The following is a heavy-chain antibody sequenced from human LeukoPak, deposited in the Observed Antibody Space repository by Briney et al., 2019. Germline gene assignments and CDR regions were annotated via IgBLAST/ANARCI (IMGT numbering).Heavy chain of an antibody. D-gene: IGHD4-17*01. Sequence: GGSLRLSCAASGFTVSSNYMSWVRQAPGKGLEWVSVIYSGGSTYYADSVKGRFTISRDNAKNSLYLQMNSLREEDTAVYYCARGTTINNFDYWGQGTPVTVSS. J-gene: IGHJ4*02. CDR1: GFTVSSNY. CDR3: ARGTTINNFDY. V-gene: IGHV3-66*01. CDR2: IYSGGST.